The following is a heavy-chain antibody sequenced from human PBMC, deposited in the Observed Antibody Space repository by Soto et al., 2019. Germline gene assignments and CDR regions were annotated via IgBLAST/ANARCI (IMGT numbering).Heavy chain of an antibody. CDR2: ISSSSSTI. J-gene: IGHJ6*02. Sequence: ALRLSCAASGFTFSSYSMNWVRQAPGKGLEWGSYISSSSSTIYYADSVKGRFTISRDNAKNSLYLQMNSLRDEDTAVYYCASDLQPSTYYGMDVWGQGTTVTVSS. D-gene: IGHD1-1*01. V-gene: IGHV3-48*02. CDR1: GFTFSSYS. CDR3: ASDLQPSTYYGMDV.